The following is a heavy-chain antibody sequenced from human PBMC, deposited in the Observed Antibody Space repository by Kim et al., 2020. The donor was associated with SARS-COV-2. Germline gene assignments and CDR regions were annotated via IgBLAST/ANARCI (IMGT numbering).Heavy chain of an antibody. D-gene: IGHD6-13*01. CDR1: GFTFSSYS. V-gene: IGHV3-21*01. Sequence: GGSLRLSCAASGFTFSSYSMNWVRQAPGKGLEWVSSISSSSSYIYYADSVKGRFTISRDNAKNSLYLQMNSLRAEDTALYYCARAPSSWTNYWGQGTLVTVSS. CDR3: ARAPSSWTNY. CDR2: ISSSSSYI. J-gene: IGHJ4*02.